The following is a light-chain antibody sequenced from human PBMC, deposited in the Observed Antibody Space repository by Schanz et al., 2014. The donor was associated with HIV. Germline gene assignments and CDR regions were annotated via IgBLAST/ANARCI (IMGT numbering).Light chain of an antibody. Sequence: QSVLTQPPSVSAAPGQRVTISCSGSAFNVGQNYVSWYQQLPGTAPKLLIYVTHQRPSEIPDRFSGSKTGTSATLAITGLQTEDEADYYCATWDTFLNGVVFGGGTKLTVL. CDR1: AFNVGQNY. V-gene: IGLV1-51*01. CDR2: VTH. CDR3: ATWDTFLNGVV. J-gene: IGLJ2*01.